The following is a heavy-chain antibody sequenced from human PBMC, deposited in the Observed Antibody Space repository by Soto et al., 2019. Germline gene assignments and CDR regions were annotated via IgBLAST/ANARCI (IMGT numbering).Heavy chain of an antibody. CDR1: GFTFSSYS. CDR2: ISSSSSTI. D-gene: IGHD3-10*01. V-gene: IGHV3-48*01. Sequence: GGSLRLSCAASGFTFSSYSMNWVRQAPGKGLEWVSYISSSSSTIYYADSVKGRFTISRDNAKNSLYLQMNSLRAEDTAVYYCARGGVYYGSESAADAFDIWGQGTMVTVSS. J-gene: IGHJ3*02. CDR3: ARGGVYYGSESAADAFDI.